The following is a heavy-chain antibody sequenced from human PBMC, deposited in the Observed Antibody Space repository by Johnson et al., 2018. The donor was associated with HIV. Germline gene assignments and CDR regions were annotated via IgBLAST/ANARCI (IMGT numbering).Heavy chain of an antibody. J-gene: IGHJ3*02. CDR1: GFTFSSYA. CDR3: ARRSWAFDAFDI. D-gene: IGHD1-26*01. CDR2: IWYDGSNK. Sequence: QVQLVESGGGVVQPGRSLRLSCAASGFTFSSYAMHWVRQAPGKGLEWVAVIWYDGSNKYYADSVKGRFTISRDNSKNTLYLQMNSLRAEDTAVYYCARRSWAFDAFDIWDQGTMVTVSS. V-gene: IGHV3-33*08.